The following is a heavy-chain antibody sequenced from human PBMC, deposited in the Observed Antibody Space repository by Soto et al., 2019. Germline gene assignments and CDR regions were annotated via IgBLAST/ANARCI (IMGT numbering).Heavy chain of an antibody. CDR1: GFTFSSYS. D-gene: IGHD5-12*01. CDR2: ISSSSTYI. J-gene: IGHJ4*02. V-gene: IGHV3-21*01. Sequence: EVQLVESGGGLVKPGGSLRLSCVASGFTFSSYSMNWVRQSPGKGLEWVSSISSSSTYIYYADSVKGRFTISRDNAKNSLYLHINSRTAEETAVYYCARDQIAVATSPYYFDYWGQGTLVTVSS. CDR3: ARDQIAVATSPYYFDY.